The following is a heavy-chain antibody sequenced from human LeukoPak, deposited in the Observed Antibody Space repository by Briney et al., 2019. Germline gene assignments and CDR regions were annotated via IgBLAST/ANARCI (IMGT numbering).Heavy chain of an antibody. V-gene: IGHV3-7*03. CDR1: GFTFSSYW. J-gene: IGHJ4*02. CDR2: IKQDGSEK. D-gene: IGHD3-9*01. CDR3: ARVPRGYDILTGYSPLYFDY. Sequence: GGSLRLSCAASGFTFSSYWMSWVRQAPGKGLEWVANIKQDGSEKYYVDSVKGRFTISRDNAKNSLYLQMNSLRAEDTAVYYCARVPRGYDILTGYSPLYFDYWGQGTLVTVSS.